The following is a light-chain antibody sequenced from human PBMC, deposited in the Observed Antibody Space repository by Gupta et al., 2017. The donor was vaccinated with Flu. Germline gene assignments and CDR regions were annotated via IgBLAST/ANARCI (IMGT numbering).Light chain of an antibody. J-gene: IGLJ1*01. CDR1: SSDVGGYNY. V-gene: IGLV2-14*01. Sequence: QSALTQPASVSGSPGQSITISCTGTSSDVGGYNYVSWYQQQPGKAPKLMIYEVSNRPSGVSNRFSGSKSGNTASLTISGLQAEDEADYYCSSYTSSSTYVFGTGTEVTVL. CDR3: SSYTSSSTYV. CDR2: EVS.